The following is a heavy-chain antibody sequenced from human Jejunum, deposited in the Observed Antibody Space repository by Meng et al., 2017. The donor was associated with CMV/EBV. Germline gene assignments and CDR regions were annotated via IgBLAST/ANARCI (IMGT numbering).Heavy chain of an antibody. Sequence: QVQLVQSGAEVKKPVASVKVSCKASGYIFNNYGVSWVRQAPGQGPEWMGWISAYNGNTNYAQNFQGRFTMTTDTSTSTAYMELRSLRSDDTAVYYCARDLPGGTKGTWLDLWGQGTLVTVAS. CDR1: GYIFNNYG. V-gene: IGHV1-18*01. CDR2: ISAYNGNT. D-gene: IGHD1-14*01. CDR3: ARDLPGGTKGTWLDL. J-gene: IGHJ5*02.